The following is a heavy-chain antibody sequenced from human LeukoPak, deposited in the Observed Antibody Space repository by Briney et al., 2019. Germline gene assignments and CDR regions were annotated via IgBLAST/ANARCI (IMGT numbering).Heavy chain of an antibody. V-gene: IGHV1-8*01. CDR1: GYTFTSYD. CDR2: MNPNSGNT. D-gene: IGHD3-10*01. Sequence: ASVKVSCKASGYTFTSYDINWVRQATGQGLEWMGWMNPNSGNTGYAQKFQGRVTMTRNTSISTAYMELSSLRPEDTAVYYCARLCLRYGSGSYYYWGQGTLVTVSS. CDR3: ARLCLRYGSGSYYY. J-gene: IGHJ4*02.